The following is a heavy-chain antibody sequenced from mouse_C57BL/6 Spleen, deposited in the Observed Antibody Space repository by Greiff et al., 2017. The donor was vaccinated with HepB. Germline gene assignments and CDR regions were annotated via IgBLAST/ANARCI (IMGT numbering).Heavy chain of an antibody. Sequence: QVQLQQSGAELARPGASVKLSCKASGYTFTSYGISWVKQRTGQGLEWIGEIYPRSGNTYYNEKFKGKATLTADKSSSTAYMELRSLTSEDSAVYFWATIITTVVATGGAMDYWGQGTSVTVSS. CDR1: GYTFTSYG. CDR2: IYPRSGNT. V-gene: IGHV1-81*01. J-gene: IGHJ4*01. D-gene: IGHD1-1*01. CDR3: ATIITTVVATGGAMDY.